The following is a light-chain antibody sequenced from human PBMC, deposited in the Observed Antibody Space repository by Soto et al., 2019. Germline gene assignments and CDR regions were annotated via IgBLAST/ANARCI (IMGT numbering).Light chain of an antibody. CDR3: CSYAGSYTLYV. J-gene: IGLJ1*01. CDR2: DVS. Sequence: QSVLTQPHSVSGSPGQSVTISCTGTSSDVGGYNYVSWYQQHPGKAPKLMIYDVSKRPSGVPDRFSGSKSGNTASLTISGLQAEDEADYYCCSYAGSYTLYVFGTGTKLTVL. CDR1: SSDVGGYNY. V-gene: IGLV2-11*01.